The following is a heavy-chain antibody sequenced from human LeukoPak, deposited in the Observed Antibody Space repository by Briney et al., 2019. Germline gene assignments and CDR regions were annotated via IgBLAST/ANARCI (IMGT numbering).Heavy chain of an antibody. J-gene: IGHJ3*01. D-gene: IGHD5-12*01. CDR3: AKDRARVGTMVDGFDV. V-gene: IGHV3-21*04. Sequence: GGSLRLSCAVSGFTFSAYSMSWVRQAPGKGLEWVSSITSGDFVYFADSLKGRFTISRDNAKSSLFLQMNSLRSDDTAVYYCAKDRARVGTMVDGFDVWGQGTMVSVSS. CDR1: GFTFSAYS. CDR2: ITSGDFV.